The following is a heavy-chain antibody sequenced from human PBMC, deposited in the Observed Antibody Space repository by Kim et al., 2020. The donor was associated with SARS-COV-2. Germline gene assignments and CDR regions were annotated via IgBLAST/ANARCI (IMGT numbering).Heavy chain of an antibody. J-gene: IGHJ3*02. V-gene: IGHV3-30*03. D-gene: IGHD6-19*01. CDR3: ARGAVAGDDAFDI. Sequence: YADSVKGRFTSSRDNSKRTLYLLMNSRRAGDTAVYYCARGAVAGDDAFDIWGQGTMVTVSS.